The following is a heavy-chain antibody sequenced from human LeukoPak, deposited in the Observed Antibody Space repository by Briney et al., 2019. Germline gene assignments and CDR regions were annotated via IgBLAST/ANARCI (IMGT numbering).Heavy chain of an antibody. D-gene: IGHD3-22*01. CDR3: AGVPRITMIVVG. V-gene: IGHV4-31*03. CDR1: GGSISSGDYY. CDR2: IYYSGST. Sequence: PSETLSLTCTVSGGSISSGDYYWSWIRQHPGKGLEWIGYIYYSGSTYYNPSLKSRVTISVDTSKNQFSLKLSSVTAADTAVYYCAGVPRITMIVVGWGQGTLVTVSS. J-gene: IGHJ4*02.